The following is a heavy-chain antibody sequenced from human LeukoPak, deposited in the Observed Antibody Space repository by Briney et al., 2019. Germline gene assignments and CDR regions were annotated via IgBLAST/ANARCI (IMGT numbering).Heavy chain of an antibody. Sequence: PGGSLRLSCEASGFTFSSHWMSWVRQAPGKGLEWVAIIKRDGSEKYYVDSVKGRFTISRDNAKNSLYLQMNSLRAEDTAVYYCARRSNSWDLDYWGQGILVTVSS. CDR2: IKRDGSEK. J-gene: IGHJ4*02. CDR3: ARRSNSWDLDY. CDR1: GFTFSSHW. V-gene: IGHV3-7*01. D-gene: IGHD6-13*01.